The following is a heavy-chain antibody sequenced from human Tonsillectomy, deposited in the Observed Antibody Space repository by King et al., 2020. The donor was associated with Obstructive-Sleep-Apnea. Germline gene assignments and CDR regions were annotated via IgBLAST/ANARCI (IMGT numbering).Heavy chain of an antibody. J-gene: IGHJ4*02. Sequence: QVQLQESGPGLVKPSETLSLTCSVSGGSINNYYWSWIRQPPGKGLEWIGYVYYSGNTNFNPSLKSRVTISADTSKIQFSLRLSSVTAADTAVYYCARHRGVEDYGGYGDYFDYWGQGTLVTVSS. CDR2: VYYSGNT. CDR1: GGSINNYY. CDR3: ARHRGVEDYGGYGDYFDY. V-gene: IGHV4-59*08. D-gene: IGHD5-12*01.